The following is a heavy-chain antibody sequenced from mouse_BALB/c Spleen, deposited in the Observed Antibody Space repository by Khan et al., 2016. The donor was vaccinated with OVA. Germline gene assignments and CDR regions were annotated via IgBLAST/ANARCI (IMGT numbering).Heavy chain of an antibody. D-gene: IGHD1-1*02. CDR2: ILPGSGST. Sequence: QIQLAQSGAELMKPGASVKISCKATGYTFSSYWIEWVKQRPGHGLEWIGEILPGSGSTNYNEKFKGKATFTADTSSNTAYMQLSSLTSEDSAVYYCARSGGYYAMDYWGQGTSVTVSS. J-gene: IGHJ4*01. CDR3: ARSGGYYAMDY. V-gene: IGHV1-9*01. CDR1: GYTFSSYW.